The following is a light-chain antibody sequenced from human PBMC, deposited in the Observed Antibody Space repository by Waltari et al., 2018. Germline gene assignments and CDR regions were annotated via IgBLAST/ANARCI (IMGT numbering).Light chain of an antibody. Sequence: QSSLTQPASLSGSPGQSTTISCTGISRDVGVYSFVSWYQQHPGKAPERVIYDVSTRPSGVSHRFSGSSSGDTASLTISGLQAEDEADYFCCSYTSTSVVFGGGTKLTVL. CDR1: SRDVGVYSF. CDR3: CSYTSTSVV. V-gene: IGLV2-14*03. J-gene: IGLJ2*01. CDR2: DVS.